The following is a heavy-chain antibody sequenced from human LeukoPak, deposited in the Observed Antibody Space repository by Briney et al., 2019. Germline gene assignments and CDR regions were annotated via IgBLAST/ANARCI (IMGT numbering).Heavy chain of an antibody. V-gene: IGHV4-31*03. D-gene: IGHD2-21*02. Sequence: PSETQSLTCSVFGGSFNSGAYYWSWIRQHPGKGLEWIGYISYGGSTYYSPSLKSRVSISADTSKNQFSLNVRSVTAADTAMYYCARMPRGIEVVTPYYFDNWGQGALVTVSS. CDR1: GGSFNSGAYY. CDR2: ISYGGST. J-gene: IGHJ4*02. CDR3: ARMPRGIEVVTPYYFDN.